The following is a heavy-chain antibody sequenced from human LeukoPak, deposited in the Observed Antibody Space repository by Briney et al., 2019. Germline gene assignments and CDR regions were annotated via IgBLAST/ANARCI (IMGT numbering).Heavy chain of an antibody. J-gene: IGHJ5*02. CDR3: ARAPPRADILTGYYLTRFDP. CDR1: GYSISSGYY. CDR2: IHHSGST. D-gene: IGHD3-9*01. Sequence: SETLSLTCAVSGYSISSGYYWGWIRQPPGKGLEWIGSIHHSGSTYYNPSLKSRVTISVDTSKNQFSLKLSSVTAADTAVYYCARAPPRADILTGYYLTRFDPWGQGTLVTVSS. V-gene: IGHV4-38-2*01.